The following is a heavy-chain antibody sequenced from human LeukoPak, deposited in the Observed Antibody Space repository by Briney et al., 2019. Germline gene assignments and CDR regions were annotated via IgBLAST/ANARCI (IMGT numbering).Heavy chain of an antibody. CDR2: INPSGGST. CDR3: ARGCSGGSFYSGMDV. CDR1: GYTFTSYY. V-gene: IGHV1-46*01. D-gene: IGHD2-15*01. J-gene: IGHJ6*02. Sequence: ASVKVSCKASGYTFTSYYMHWVRQAPGQGLEWMGIINPSGGSTSYAQKFQGRVTTTRDTSTSTVYMELSSLRSEDTAVYYCARGCSGGSFYSGMDVWGQGTTVTVSS.